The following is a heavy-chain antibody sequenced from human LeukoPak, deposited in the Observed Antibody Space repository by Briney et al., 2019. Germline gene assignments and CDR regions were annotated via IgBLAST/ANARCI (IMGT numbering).Heavy chain of an antibody. CDR3: AREGTTVTHDDAFDI. V-gene: IGHV4-59*01. J-gene: IGHJ3*02. CDR1: GGSLSSYY. D-gene: IGHD4-17*01. CDR2: IYYSGST. Sequence: SETLSLTCTVSGGSLSSYYWSWIRQPPGKGMEWIGYIYYSGSTNYNPSLKSRVTISVDTSKNQFSLKLSSVTAADTAVYYCAREGTTVTHDDAFDIWGQGTMVTVSS.